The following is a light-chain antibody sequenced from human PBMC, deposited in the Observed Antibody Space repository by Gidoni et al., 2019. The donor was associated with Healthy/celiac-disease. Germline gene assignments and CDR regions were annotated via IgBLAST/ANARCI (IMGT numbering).Light chain of an antibody. CDR2: GKN. Sequence: SSELTQDPAVSVALGQTVRITCQGDSLRSYYASWYQQKPGQAPVLVIYGKNNRPSGIPYRFSGSSSVNTASLTITGAQAEDEADYYCNSRDSSGNHVVFGGGTKLTVL. J-gene: IGLJ2*01. CDR3: NSRDSSGNHVV. V-gene: IGLV3-19*01. CDR1: SLRSYY.